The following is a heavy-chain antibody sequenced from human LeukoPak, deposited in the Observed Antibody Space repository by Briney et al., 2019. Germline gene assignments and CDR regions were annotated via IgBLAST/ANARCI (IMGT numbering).Heavy chain of an antibody. Sequence: GGSLRLSCAASGFTFSSYSMNWVRQAQGKGLEWVSSISSSSSYIYYADSVKGRFTISRDNAKNSLYLQMNSLRAEDTAVYYCARASHFTSSSWYVRGSGEDYWGQGTLVTVSS. D-gene: IGHD6-13*01. CDR1: GFTFSSYS. V-gene: IGHV3-21*01. CDR2: ISSSSSYI. CDR3: ARASHFTSSSWYVRGSGEDY. J-gene: IGHJ4*02.